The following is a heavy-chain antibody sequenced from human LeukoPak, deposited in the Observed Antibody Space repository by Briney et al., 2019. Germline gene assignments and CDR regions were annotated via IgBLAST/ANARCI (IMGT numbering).Heavy chain of an antibody. J-gene: IGHJ3*02. CDR2: IYTSGGT. V-gene: IGHV4-4*07. CDR3: ARLRPMGGSFPDSFDI. CDR1: GGSISNYY. D-gene: IGHD1-26*01. Sequence: SETLSLTCTVSGGSISNYYWSWIRQPAGKGLEWIGRIYTSGGTNYNSSLKSRLTMSVDTSKNQFSLKLSSVTAADTAVYYCARLRPMGGSFPDSFDIWGQGTMVTVSS.